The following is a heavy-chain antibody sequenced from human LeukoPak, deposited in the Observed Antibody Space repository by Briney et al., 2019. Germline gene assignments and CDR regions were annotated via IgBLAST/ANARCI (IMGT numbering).Heavy chain of an antibody. CDR3: AKDMKDYYDSSGYYYVS. V-gene: IGHV3-23*01. D-gene: IGHD3-22*01. Sequence: GGSLRLSCTTSGFNFRAYWMAWVRQAPGKGLEWVSAISGSGGSTYYADSVKGRFTISRDNSKNTLYLQMNSLRAEDTAVYYCAKDMKDYYDSSGYYYVSWGQGTLVTVSS. J-gene: IGHJ5*02. CDR2: ISGSGGST. CDR1: GFNFRAYW.